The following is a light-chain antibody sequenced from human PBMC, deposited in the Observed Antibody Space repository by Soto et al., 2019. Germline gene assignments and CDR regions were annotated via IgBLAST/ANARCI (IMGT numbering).Light chain of an antibody. V-gene: IGKV3-20*01. CDR1: QRVDDSH. CDR2: DAS. CDR3: QQYGSSPHLT. Sequence: EIVLTQSPGTLSLSPGGRGTLSFRAIQRVDDSHLAWYQLRPGQAPRLLIYDASNRATGIPARFSGSGSGTDFTLTISSLGPEDFAVYYCQQYGSSPHLTFGQGTRLEIK. J-gene: IGKJ5*01.